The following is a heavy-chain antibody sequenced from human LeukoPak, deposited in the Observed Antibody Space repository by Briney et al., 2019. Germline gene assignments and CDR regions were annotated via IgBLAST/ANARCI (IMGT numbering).Heavy chain of an antibody. J-gene: IGHJ4*02. CDR3: ARDSGERGSGSYLIAY. CDR2: INPSGGST. V-gene: IGHV1-46*01. D-gene: IGHD3-10*01. CDR1: GYSFTTYA. Sequence: ASVKVSCKASGYSFTTYAMNWLRQAPGQGLEWMGIINPSGGSTSYAQKFQGRVTMTRDTSISTAYMELSRLRSDDTAVYYCARDSGERGSGSYLIAYWGQGTLVTVSS.